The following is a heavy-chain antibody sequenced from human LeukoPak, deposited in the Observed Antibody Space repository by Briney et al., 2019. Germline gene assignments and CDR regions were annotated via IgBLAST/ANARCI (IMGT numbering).Heavy chain of an antibody. CDR1: GFTFSSYA. Sequence: GASLRLSCAASGFTFSSYAMSWVRQAPGKGLEWVSGISGSGGSTYYAVSVQGRFTISRDKSKNTLYLQMNSLRAEDTAVYYCARDPGVVPAAYDYWGQGTLVSVSS. CDR3: ARDPGVVPAAYDY. D-gene: IGHD2-2*01. V-gene: IGHV3-23*01. CDR2: ISGSGGST. J-gene: IGHJ4*02.